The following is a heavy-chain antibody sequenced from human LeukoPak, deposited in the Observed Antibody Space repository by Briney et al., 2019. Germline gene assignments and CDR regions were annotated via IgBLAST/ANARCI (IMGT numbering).Heavy chain of an antibody. CDR3: ARELDVLRFLEWLREYYYYGMDV. CDR1: GFTFDDYA. D-gene: IGHD3-3*01. J-gene: IGHJ6*02. Sequence: AGGSLRLSCAASGFTFDDYAMHWVRQAPGKGLEWVSGISWNSGSIGYADSVKGRFTISRDNAKNSLYLQMNSLRAEDTAVYYCARELDVLRFLEWLREYYYYGMDVWGQGTTVTVSS. CDR2: ISWNSGSI. V-gene: IGHV3-9*01.